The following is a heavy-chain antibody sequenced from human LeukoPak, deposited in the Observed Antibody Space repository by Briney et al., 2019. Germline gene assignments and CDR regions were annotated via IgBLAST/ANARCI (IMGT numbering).Heavy chain of an antibody. J-gene: IGHJ6*03. D-gene: IGHD6-13*01. CDR3: ARAAITIAAAGTGRYYYYYYMDV. Sequence: GGSLRLSCAASGFTFSSYSMNWVRQAPGKGLEWVSYISSSSSTIYYADSVKGRFTTSRDNAKNSLYLQMNSLRAEDTAVYYCARAAITIAAAGTGRYYYYYYMDVWGKGTTVTVSS. CDR2: ISSSSSTI. CDR1: GFTFSSYS. V-gene: IGHV3-48*04.